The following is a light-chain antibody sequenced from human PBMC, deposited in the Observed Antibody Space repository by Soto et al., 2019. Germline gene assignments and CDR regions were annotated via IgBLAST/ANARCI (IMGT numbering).Light chain of an antibody. CDR2: AAS. J-gene: IGKJ2*01. CDR1: QGISSD. Sequence: DIQLTQSPSFLSASVGDRVTITCRASQGISSDLAWYQQKPGKAPKLLIYAASTLQSGVPSRVSGSRSGTEFPLPISRLHPEDFATYYCQQLNSYPQSPFGQGTKLEIK. CDR3: QQLNSYPQSP. V-gene: IGKV1-9*01.